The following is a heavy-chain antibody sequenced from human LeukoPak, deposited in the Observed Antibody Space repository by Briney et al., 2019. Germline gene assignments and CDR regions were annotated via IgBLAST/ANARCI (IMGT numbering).Heavy chain of an antibody. Sequence: GGSLRLSCVLSGFTVSSTYISWFRQTPGKGLEWVSVIFTTGTTYYADSVKGRFTLSRDIAKNSLYLQMNSLRAEDTALYYCAKVLLRYFDWSDPYFDYWGQGTLVTVSS. V-gene: IGHV3-53*05. D-gene: IGHD3-9*01. CDR1: GFTVSSTY. CDR2: IFTTGTT. CDR3: AKVLLRYFDWSDPYFDY. J-gene: IGHJ4*02.